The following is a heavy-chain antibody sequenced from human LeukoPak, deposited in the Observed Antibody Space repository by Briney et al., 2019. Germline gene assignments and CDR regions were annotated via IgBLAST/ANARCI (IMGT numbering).Heavy chain of an antibody. CDR1: GYTFTGYY. CDR3: ARDREEQLDRQARIMGYYYYMDV. CDR2: IKPNSGGT. J-gene: IGHJ6*03. D-gene: IGHD1-1*01. V-gene: IGHV1-2*02. Sequence: ASVKVSCKASGYTFTGYYIHWVRQAPGQGLEWMGWIKPNSGGTNYAQKFQGRVTMTRDTSISAAYMEMSRLRSDDTAVYYCARDREEQLDRQARIMGYYYYMDVWGKGTTVTVSS.